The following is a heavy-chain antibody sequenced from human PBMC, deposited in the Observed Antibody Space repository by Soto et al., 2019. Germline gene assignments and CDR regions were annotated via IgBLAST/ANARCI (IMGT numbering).Heavy chain of an antibody. D-gene: IGHD5-12*01. V-gene: IGHV4-59*01. CDR1: GVDITSYF. CDR2: ISFSGAT. J-gene: IGHJ4*02. CDR3: ARDRRDGYKRDFEF. Sequence: KPSETLSLTCTVSGVDITSYFWSWIRQTPGKGLDWFGSISFSGATYSDPSLKGRAALSVDTSENHLSLTLISVTSADTAVYFCARDRRDGYKRDFEFWGQGSPAAASS.